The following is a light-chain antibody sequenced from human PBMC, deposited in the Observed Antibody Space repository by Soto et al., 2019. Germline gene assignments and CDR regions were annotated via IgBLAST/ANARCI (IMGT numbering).Light chain of an antibody. V-gene: IGKV3-15*01. CDR1: QSVSSN. CDR2: GVY. J-gene: IGKJ1*01. Sequence: EIVMTQSPTILSVSPGERATLSCRARQSVSSNLAWYQQKPGXAPGXLIYGVYTSATGKPARFSGSGSPTEFTLPVSSLQSADFAVYYCQQDHSWHQRTFWQGNEVDI. CDR3: QQDHSWHQRT.